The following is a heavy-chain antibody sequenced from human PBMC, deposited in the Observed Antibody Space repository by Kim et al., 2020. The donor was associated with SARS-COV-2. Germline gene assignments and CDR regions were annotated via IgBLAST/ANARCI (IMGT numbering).Heavy chain of an antibody. CDR2: IYYSGST. Sequence: SETLSLTCTVSGGSISSGDYYWSWIRQPPGKGLEWIGYIYYSGSTYYNPSLKSRVTISVDTSKNQFSLKLSSVTAADTAEYYCARGSKTGYSQRKYYYYGMDVWGQGTTVTVSS. CDR1: GGSISSGDYY. CDR3: ARGSKTGYSQRKYYYYGMDV. J-gene: IGHJ6*02. D-gene: IGHD5-18*01. V-gene: IGHV4-30-4*01.